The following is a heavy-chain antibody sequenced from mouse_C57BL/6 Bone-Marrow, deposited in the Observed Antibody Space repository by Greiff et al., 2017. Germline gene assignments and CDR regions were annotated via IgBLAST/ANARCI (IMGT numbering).Heavy chain of an antibody. J-gene: IGHJ2*01. Sequence: EVKLQESGGDLVKPGGSLKLSCAASGFTFSSYGMSWVRQTPDKRLEWVATISSGGSYTYYPDSVKGRFTISRDNAKNTLYLQMSSLKSEDTAMYYCARLGFPYDYWGQGTTLTVSS. CDR3: ARLGFPYDY. V-gene: IGHV5-6*01. CDR1: GFTFSSYG. CDR2: ISSGGSYT. D-gene: IGHD4-1*01.